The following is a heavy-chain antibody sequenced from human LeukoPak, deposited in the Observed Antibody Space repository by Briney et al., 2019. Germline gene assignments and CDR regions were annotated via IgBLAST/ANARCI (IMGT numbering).Heavy chain of an antibody. V-gene: IGHV3-11*06. D-gene: IGHD3-10*01. CDR3: ARPLGTGAFGELS. Sequence: GGSLRLSCAASGFTFSDYYMSWIRQAPGKGLEWLSYISSSSSYTNYPDSVKGRFPISRDNAKNSLYLQMNSLRAEDTAVYYCARPLGTGAFGELSWGQGTLVTVSS. CDR2: ISSSSSYT. CDR1: GFTFSDYY. J-gene: IGHJ5*02.